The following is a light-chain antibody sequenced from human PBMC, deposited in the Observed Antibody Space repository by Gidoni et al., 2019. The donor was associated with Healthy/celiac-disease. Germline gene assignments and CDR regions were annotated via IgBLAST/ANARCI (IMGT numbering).Light chain of an antibody. Sequence: DMQMTQSPSSLSASVGDRVTITCRASQSISSYLNWYQQKPGKAPKLLIYAASSLQRGVPSRFSGSGSGTDFTLTISSLQPEDFATYYCQQSYSTPRTFXQXTKLXIK. CDR2: AAS. CDR1: QSISSY. CDR3: QQSYSTPRT. V-gene: IGKV1-39*01. J-gene: IGKJ2*01.